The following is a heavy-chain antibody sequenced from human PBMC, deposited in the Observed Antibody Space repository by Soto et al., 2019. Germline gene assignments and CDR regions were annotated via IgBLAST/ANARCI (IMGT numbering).Heavy chain of an antibody. CDR3: AKGFIVVVTVIRPDDAFDV. V-gene: IGHV3-23*01. J-gene: IGHJ3*01. CDR2: ISGGGGST. CDR1: GFTFGTYG. D-gene: IGHD2-21*02. Sequence: PGGSLRLSCAASGFTFGTYGMNWVRQAPGKGLEWVSGISGGGGSTYYADSVKGRFTVSREPSKITVFLEMKSLRAEDTAVYYCAKGFIVVVTVIRPDDAFDVWGQGTLVTVSS.